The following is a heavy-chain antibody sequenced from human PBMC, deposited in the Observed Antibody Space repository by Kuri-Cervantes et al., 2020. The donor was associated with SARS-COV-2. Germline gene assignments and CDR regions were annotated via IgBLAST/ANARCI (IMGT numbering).Heavy chain of an antibody. CDR1: GFTFNTCA. V-gene: IGHV3-30*04. D-gene: IGHD2-21*01. CDR3: ARARVGVSDF. J-gene: IGHJ4*02. Sequence: GESLKISCAASGFTFNTCAMHWARQAPGKGLEWVAMISSDGSNKNYADSVKGRFTISRDNSKNTLYLQINSLRTEDTAVFYCARARVGVSDFWGQGALVTVSS. CDR2: ISSDGSNK.